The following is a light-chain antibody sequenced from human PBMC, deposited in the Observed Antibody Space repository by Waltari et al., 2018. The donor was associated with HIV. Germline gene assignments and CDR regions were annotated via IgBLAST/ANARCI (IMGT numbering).Light chain of an antibody. V-gene: IGLV1-44*01. CDR2: NNK. CDR3: AAWDGSVNYSPVV. CDR1: SSNIGSKT. J-gene: IGLJ2*01. Sequence: QSVLTQPPSVSGTPGQRVTISCSGSSSNIGSKTINWYQQLPGTAPKLLIYNNKQRPSGVPDRFSGSKSGTSASLAISGLQSEDEADYYCAAWDGSVNYSPVVFGGGTKLTVL.